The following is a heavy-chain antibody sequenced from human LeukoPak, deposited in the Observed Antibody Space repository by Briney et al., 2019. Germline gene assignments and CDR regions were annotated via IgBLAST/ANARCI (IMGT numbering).Heavy chain of an antibody. CDR2: IKQDGSEK. CDR1: GFTFSSYW. D-gene: IGHD1-1*01. Sequence: GGSLRLSCAASGFTFSSYWISWVRQAPGKGLEWVANIKQDGSEKYYVDSVKGRFTISRDNAKNSLYLQMNSLRAEDTAVYYCGRAVSTGTVDYWGQGTLVTVSS. J-gene: IGHJ4*02. V-gene: IGHV3-7*01. CDR3: GRAVSTGTVDY.